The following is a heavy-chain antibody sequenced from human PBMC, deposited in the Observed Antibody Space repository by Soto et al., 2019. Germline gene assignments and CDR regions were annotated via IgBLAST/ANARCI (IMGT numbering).Heavy chain of an antibody. CDR3: ARVTYYYGSGSYSNV. V-gene: IGHV4-34*01. Sequence: SETLSLTCAVYGGSFSGYYWSWIRQPPGKGLEWIGEINHSGSTNYNPSLKSRVTISVDTSKNQFSLKLSSVTAADTAVYYCARVTYYYGSGSYSNVWGQGTLVTVS. CDR2: INHSGST. J-gene: IGHJ4*02. CDR1: GGSFSGYY. D-gene: IGHD3-10*01.